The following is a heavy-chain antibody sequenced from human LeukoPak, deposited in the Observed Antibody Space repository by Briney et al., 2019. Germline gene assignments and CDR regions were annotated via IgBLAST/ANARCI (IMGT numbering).Heavy chain of an antibody. D-gene: IGHD1-26*01. CDR3: ARAIRVGATLYYFDY. V-gene: IGHV4-31*03. J-gene: IGHJ4*02. CDR1: GGSISSGGYY. CDR2: IYYSGST. Sequence: SETLSLTCTVSGGSISSGGYYWSWIRQHPGKGLEWIGYIYYSGSTYNNPSLKSRVTISVDTSKNQFSLKLSSVTAADMAVYYCARAIRVGATLYYFDYWGQGTLVTVSS.